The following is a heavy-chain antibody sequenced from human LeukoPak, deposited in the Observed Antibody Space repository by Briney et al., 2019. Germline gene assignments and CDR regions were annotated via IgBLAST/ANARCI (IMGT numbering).Heavy chain of an antibody. CDR3: AREADYGDYYYYYMDV. CDR2: INHSGST. D-gene: IGHD4-17*01. V-gene: IGHV4-34*01. Sequence: SETLSLTCAVYGGSFSGYYWSWIRQPPGKGLEWIGEINHSGSTNYNPSLKSRVTISVDTSKNQFSLKLSSVTAADTAVYYCAREADYGDYYYYYMDVWGKGTTVTISS. CDR1: GGSFSGYY. J-gene: IGHJ6*03.